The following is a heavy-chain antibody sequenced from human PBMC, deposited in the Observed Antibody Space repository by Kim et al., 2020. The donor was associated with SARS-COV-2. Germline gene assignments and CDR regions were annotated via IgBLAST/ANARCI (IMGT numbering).Heavy chain of an antibody. CDR2: IYTSGST. J-gene: IGHJ3*02. Sequence: SETLSLTCTVSGGSISSGSYYWSWIRQPAGKGLEWIGRIYTSGSTNYNPSLKSRVTISVDTSKNQFSLKLSSVTAADTAVYYCARSDYYDSSGWNDAFDIWGQGTMVTVSS. CDR1: GGSISSGSYY. D-gene: IGHD3-22*01. CDR3: ARSDYYDSSGWNDAFDI. V-gene: IGHV4-61*02.